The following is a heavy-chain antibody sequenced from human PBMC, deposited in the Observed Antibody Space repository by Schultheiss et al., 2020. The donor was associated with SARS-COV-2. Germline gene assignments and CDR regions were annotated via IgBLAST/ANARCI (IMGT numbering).Heavy chain of an antibody. V-gene: IGHV4-34*01. Sequence: SQTLSLTCAVYGGSFSAYYWSWIRQPPGKGLEWIGEINHSGRTNYNPSLKSRVTISVDTSKNQFSLKLSSVTAADTAVYYCARAAYYYDSSGYHYYYGMDVWGQGTTVTVSS. CDR1: GGSFSAYY. CDR3: ARAAYYYDSSGYHYYYGMDV. D-gene: IGHD3-22*01. J-gene: IGHJ6*02. CDR2: INHSGRT.